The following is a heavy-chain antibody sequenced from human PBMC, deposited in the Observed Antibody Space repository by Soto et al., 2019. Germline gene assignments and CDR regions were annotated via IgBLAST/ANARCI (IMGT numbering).Heavy chain of an antibody. CDR2: ISTDGSIT. CDR3: ARDTNGLHY. CDR1: GLIFSNYK. Sequence: GGSLRLSCAASGLIFSNYKMHWVRQAPGKGLVWVSRISTDGSITDYADSAKGRFTVSRDNAKNTLYLQMNSLRVDDTAVYYCARDTNGLHYWGQGTLVTVSS. V-gene: IGHV3-74*01. D-gene: IGHD2-8*01. J-gene: IGHJ4*02.